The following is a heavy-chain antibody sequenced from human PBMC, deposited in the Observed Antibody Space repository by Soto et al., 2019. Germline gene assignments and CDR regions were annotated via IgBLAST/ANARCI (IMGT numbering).Heavy chain of an antibody. J-gene: IGHJ5*02. V-gene: IGHV3-30*18. CDR1: GFTFSSYG. D-gene: IGHD3-3*01. CDR3: AKDPYYDFWSGYRNWFDP. Sequence: VQLVESGGGVVQPGRSLRLSCAASGFTFSSYGMHWVRQAPGKGLEWVAVISYDGSNKYYADSVKGRFTISRDNSKNTLYLQMNSLRAEDTAVYYCAKDPYYDFWSGYRNWFDPWGQGTLVTVSS. CDR2: ISYDGSNK.